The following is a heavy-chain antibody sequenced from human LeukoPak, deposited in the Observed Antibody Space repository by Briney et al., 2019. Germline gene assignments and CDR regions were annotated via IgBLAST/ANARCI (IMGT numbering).Heavy chain of an antibody. V-gene: IGHV3-30-3*01. CDR1: GFTFSSYA. CDR3: ARGAYYYDSSGEGGAFDI. J-gene: IGHJ3*02. D-gene: IGHD3-22*01. CDR2: ISYDGSNK. Sequence: GGSLRLSCAASGFTFSSYAMHWVRQAPGKGLEWVALISYDGSNKYYADSVKGRFTISRDNSKNTLYLQMNNLRAEDTAVYYCARGAYYYDSSGEGGAFDIWGQGTMVTVSS.